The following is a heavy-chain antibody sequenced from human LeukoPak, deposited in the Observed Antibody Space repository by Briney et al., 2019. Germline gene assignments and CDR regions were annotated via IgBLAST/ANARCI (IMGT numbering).Heavy chain of an antibody. J-gene: IGHJ3*02. CDR3: ARRNIVVVPAAITRPSDAFDI. CDR1: GGSISSYY. Sequence: SETLSLTCTVSGGSISSYYWSWIRQPPGKGLEWIGYIYYSGSTNYNPSLKSRVTMSVDTSKNQFSLKLSSVTAADTAVYYCARRNIVVVPAAITRPSDAFDIWGQGTMVTVSS. CDR2: IYYSGST. D-gene: IGHD2-2*01. V-gene: IGHV4-59*08.